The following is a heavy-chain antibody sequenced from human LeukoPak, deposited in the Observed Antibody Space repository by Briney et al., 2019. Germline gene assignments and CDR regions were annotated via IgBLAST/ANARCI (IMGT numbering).Heavy chain of an antibody. CDR2: IYYSGST. D-gene: IGHD2-2*01. J-gene: IGHJ4*02. Sequence: SETLSLTCTVSGGSISSGGYYWSWIRQHPGKGLEWIGYIYYSGSTYYNPSLKSRATISVDTSKNQFSLKLSSVTAADTAVYYCARTGIVVVPAAQTSYFDYWGQGTLVTVSS. V-gene: IGHV4-31*03. CDR3: ARTGIVVVPAAQTSYFDY. CDR1: GGSISSGGYY.